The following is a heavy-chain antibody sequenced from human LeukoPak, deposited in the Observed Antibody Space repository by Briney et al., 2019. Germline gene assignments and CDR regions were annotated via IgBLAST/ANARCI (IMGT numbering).Heavy chain of an antibody. Sequence: SETLSLTCTVSGGSISSYYWSWIRQPPGKGLEWIGYIYYSGSTNYNPSLKSRVTISVDTSKNQFSLKLSSVTAADTAVYYCARSVSMAATPIDYWGQGTLVTVTP. CDR3: ARSVSMAATPIDY. V-gene: IGHV4-59*01. CDR2: IYYSGST. D-gene: IGHD2-15*01. CDR1: GGSISSYY. J-gene: IGHJ4*02.